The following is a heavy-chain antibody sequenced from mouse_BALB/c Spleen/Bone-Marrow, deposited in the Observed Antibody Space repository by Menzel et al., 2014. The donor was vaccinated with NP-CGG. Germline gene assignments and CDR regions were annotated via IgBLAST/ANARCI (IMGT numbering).Heavy chain of an antibody. Sequence: EVMLVESGGGLVQPGGSMKLSCAASGFTFSDAWMAWVRQSPEKGLEWVAEIRNKANNHATYYAESVKGRFTISRDDSKSSVYLQMNSLRAEDTGIYYCTREDGYSPFAYWGQGTLVTVST. CDR1: GFTFSDAW. CDR2: IRNKANNHAT. V-gene: IGHV6-6*01. D-gene: IGHD2-3*01. J-gene: IGHJ3*01. CDR3: TREDGYSPFAY.